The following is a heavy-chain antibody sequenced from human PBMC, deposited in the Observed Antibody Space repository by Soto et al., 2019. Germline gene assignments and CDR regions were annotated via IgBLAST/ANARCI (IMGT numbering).Heavy chain of an antibody. J-gene: IGHJ4*02. D-gene: IGHD1-1*01. Sequence: QVLLVQAGPEVKRAGASAMLSCQASVDTVTRFGFRLLRQAPGQGGEWVGWIRAVTGEMKFAPRFLGKIDVTIGRPSKTRNLELRRLTPDDTGVYFCARDGWSMDTWNDAHFDYWGRGDLVTVS. CDR1: VDTVTRFG. CDR2: IRAVTGEM. CDR3: ARDGWSMDTWNDAHFDY. V-gene: IGHV1-18*01.